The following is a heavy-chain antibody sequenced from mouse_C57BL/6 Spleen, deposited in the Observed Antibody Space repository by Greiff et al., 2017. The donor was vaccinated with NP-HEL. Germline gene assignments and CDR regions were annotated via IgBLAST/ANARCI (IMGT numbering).Heavy chain of an antibody. Sequence: VQLQQSGAELVRPGSSVKLSCKASGYTFTSYWMHWVKQRPIQGLEWIGNIDPSDSETHYNQKFKDKATLTVDKSSSTAYMQLSSLTSEDSAVYYCARGTTVWYFDVWGTGTTVTVSS. D-gene: IGHD1-1*01. J-gene: IGHJ1*03. CDR2: IDPSDSET. CDR3: ARGTTVWYFDV. CDR1: GYTFTSYW. V-gene: IGHV1-52*01.